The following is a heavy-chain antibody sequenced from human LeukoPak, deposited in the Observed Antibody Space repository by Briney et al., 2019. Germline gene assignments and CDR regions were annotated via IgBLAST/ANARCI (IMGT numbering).Heavy chain of an antibody. D-gene: IGHD3-3*01. CDR1: GGSFSGYY. V-gene: IGHV4-34*01. Sequence: SETLSLTCAVYGGSFSGYYWSWIRQPPGKGLEWIGEINHSGSTNYNPSLKSRVTISVDTSKNQFSLKLSSVTAADTAVYYCARFTIFGVVVHYYFNYWGQGTLVTVSS. J-gene: IGHJ4*02. CDR3: ARFTIFGVVVHYYFNY. CDR2: INHSGST.